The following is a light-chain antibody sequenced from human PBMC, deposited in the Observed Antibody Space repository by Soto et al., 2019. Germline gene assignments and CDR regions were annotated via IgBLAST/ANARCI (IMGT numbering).Light chain of an antibody. Sequence: QSVLTQPPSVSGSPGQSVTISCTATTTDIDNYDSVSWYQQAPGTAPKLIIYDVNNRPSGAPDRFSGSTSGNTASLTISGLQAEDETDYFCSSYTSISTLYVFGTGTKVTVL. CDR3: SSYTSISTLYV. CDR2: DVN. V-gene: IGLV2-18*02. CDR1: TTDIDNYDS. J-gene: IGLJ1*01.